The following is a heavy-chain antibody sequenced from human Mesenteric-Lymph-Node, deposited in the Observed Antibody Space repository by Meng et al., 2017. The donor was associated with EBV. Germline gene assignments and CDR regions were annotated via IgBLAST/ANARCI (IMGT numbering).Heavy chain of an antibody. J-gene: IGHJ5*02. CDR1: GFTFSSYS. CDR3: ARIALATNWFDP. Sequence: EVQLVESGGGLVKPGGSLRLSCAASGFTFSSYSMNWVRQAPGKGLEWVSSISSSSSYIYYADSVKGRFTISRDNAKNSLYLQMNSLRAEDTAVYYCARIALATNWFDPWGQGTLVTVSS. CDR2: ISSSSSYI. D-gene: IGHD6-19*01. V-gene: IGHV3-21*01.